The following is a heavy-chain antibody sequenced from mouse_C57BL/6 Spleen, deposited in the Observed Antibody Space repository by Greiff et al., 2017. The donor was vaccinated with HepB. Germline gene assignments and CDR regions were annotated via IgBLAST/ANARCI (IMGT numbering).Heavy chain of an antibody. J-gene: IGHJ3*01. CDR1: GYSITSGYY. Sequence: DVKLVESGPGLVKPSQSLSLTCSVTGYSITSGYYWNWIRQFPGNKLEWMGYISYDGSNNYNPSLKNRISITRDTSKNQFFLKLNSVTTEDTATYYCARLSYYDYDEGFAYWGQGTLVTVSA. D-gene: IGHD2-4*01. V-gene: IGHV3-6*01. CDR2: ISYDGSN. CDR3: ARLSYYDYDEGFAY.